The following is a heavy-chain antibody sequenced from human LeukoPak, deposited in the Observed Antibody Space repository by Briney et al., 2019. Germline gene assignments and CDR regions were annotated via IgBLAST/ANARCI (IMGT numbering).Heavy chain of an antibody. CDR2: INHTGST. V-gene: IGHV4-34*01. J-gene: IGHJ4*02. Sequence: ASETLSLTCAVYGGSFSSYYWGWIRQPPGKGLEWIGEINHTGSTNYNPSHKSRVTISVDTSKNQFSLKLSSVTAADTAVYYCAGIYLEIATRPYYWGQGTLVTVSS. CDR3: AGIYLEIATRPYY. D-gene: IGHD5-24*01. CDR1: GGSFSSYY.